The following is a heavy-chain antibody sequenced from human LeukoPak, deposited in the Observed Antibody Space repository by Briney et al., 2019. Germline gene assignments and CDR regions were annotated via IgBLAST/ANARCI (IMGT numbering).Heavy chain of an antibody. D-gene: IGHD3-3*01. CDR1: GFTFSSYG. V-gene: IGHV3-33*06. CDR2: IWYDGSNK. J-gene: IGHJ6*02. Sequence: GGSLRLSCAASGFTFSSYGMHWVRQAPGKGLEWVAVIWYDGSNKYYADSVKGRFTISRDNSKNTLYLQMNSLRAEDTAVYYCAKTFYDFWSGYYSYGMDVWGQGTTVTVSS. CDR3: AKTFYDFWSGYYSYGMDV.